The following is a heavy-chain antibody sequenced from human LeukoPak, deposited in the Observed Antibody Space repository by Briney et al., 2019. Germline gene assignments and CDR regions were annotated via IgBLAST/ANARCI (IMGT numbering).Heavy chain of an antibody. D-gene: IGHD3-10*01. Sequence: GESLKISCKGSGYLFTSYWIAWVRQMPGKGLEWMGITWPGDSETRYSPSFKGQVTISADKSINTAYLQWSSLKASDTAMYYCARHNFRGSGTYIFYDYGMDVWGQGTTVTVSS. CDR2: TWPGDSET. V-gene: IGHV5-51*01. CDR1: GYLFTSYW. CDR3: ARHNFRGSGTYIFYDYGMDV. J-gene: IGHJ6*02.